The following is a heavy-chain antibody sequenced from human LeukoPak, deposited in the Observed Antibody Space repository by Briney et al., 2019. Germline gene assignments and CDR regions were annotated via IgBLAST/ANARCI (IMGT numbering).Heavy chain of an antibody. D-gene: IGHD2-15*01. CDR3: AQQVGYCSSGNCYFTY. J-gene: IGHJ1*01. CDR2: INNDGDST. V-gene: IGHV3-23*01. CDR1: GFSFKSYA. Sequence: GGSLRLSCAASGFSFKSYAMSWVRQAPGKGLEWVSAINNDGDSTYSADSVKGRFTVSRDNSKNTLYLQMNSLRAEDAAVNYCAQQVGYCSSGNCYFTYWGQGTLVTVSS.